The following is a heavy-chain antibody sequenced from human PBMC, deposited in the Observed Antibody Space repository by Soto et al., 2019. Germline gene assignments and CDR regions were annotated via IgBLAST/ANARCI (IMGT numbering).Heavy chain of an antibody. CDR3: ARGNYYDSSGYSPYYYYGMDV. Sequence: QVQLVQSGAEVKKPGSSVKVSCKASGGTFSSYAISWVRQAPGQGLEWMGGIIPIFGTANYAQKFQGRVTITADESTSTPYMELRSLRSEDTAVYYCARGNYYDSSGYSPYYYYGMDVWGQGTTVTVSS. CDR1: GGTFSSYA. D-gene: IGHD3-22*01. J-gene: IGHJ6*02. V-gene: IGHV1-69*12. CDR2: IIPIFGTA.